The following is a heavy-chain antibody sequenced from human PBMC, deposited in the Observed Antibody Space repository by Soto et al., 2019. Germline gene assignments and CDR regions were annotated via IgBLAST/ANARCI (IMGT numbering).Heavy chain of an antibody. D-gene: IGHD2-2*01. J-gene: IGHJ6*02. CDR1: GYTFSNYG. V-gene: IGHV1-18*01. CDR2: ISAHNGNT. Sequence: QVRLVQSAAEVKKPGASVRVSCKASGYTFSNYGITWVRQAPGQGLEWMGWISAHNGNTHFAQKFQGRVTMTTDTPTATTFMELSSLRSDATAGSYCARIADCRTTPCSLHTRLHMRYYDYYYGMDVWAPGTTVTASS. CDR3: ARIADCRTTPCSLHTRLHMRYYDYYYGMDV.